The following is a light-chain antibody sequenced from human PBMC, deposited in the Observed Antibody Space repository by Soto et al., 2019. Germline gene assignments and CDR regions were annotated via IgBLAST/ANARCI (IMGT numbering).Light chain of an antibody. CDR1: RSNIGTNT. CDR2: SND. V-gene: IGLV1-44*01. J-gene: IGLJ3*02. CDR3: AAWDDSLNGWV. Sequence: QSVLTQPPSASVSPGQRVTISCSGSRSNIGTNTVNWYQHLPGTAPKLLIFSNDQRPSGVPDRFSGSKSGTSASLAISGLQSEDEADYYCAAWDDSLNGWVFGGGTKVTVL.